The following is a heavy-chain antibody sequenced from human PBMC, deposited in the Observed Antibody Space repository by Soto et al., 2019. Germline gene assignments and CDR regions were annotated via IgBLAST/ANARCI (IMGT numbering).Heavy chain of an antibody. J-gene: IGHJ3*02. D-gene: IGHD2-15*01. CDR2: INHSGST. CDR1: GGSLGGYY. CDR3: ASPWRRRATHI. Sequence: PSETLSLTCAVYGGSLGGYYWRWVRQPPGKGLEWIGEINHSGSTNYNPSLKSRVTISVDTSKNQFSLKLSSVTAADTAVYYCASPWRRRATHIWCQGTMVTVSS. V-gene: IGHV4-34*01.